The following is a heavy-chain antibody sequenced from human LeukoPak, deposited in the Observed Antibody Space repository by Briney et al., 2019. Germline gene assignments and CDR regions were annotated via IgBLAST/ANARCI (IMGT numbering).Heavy chain of an antibody. D-gene: IGHD3-10*02. CDR3: AELAITMIGGV. V-gene: IGHV3-48*03. Sequence: GGSLRLSCAASGFTFSSYEMNWVRQAPGKGLEWVSYISSSGSTIYYADSVKGRFTISRNNAKNSLYLQMNSLRAEDTAVYYCAELAITMIGGVWGKGTTVTISS. CDR2: ISSSGSTI. CDR1: GFTFSSYE. J-gene: IGHJ6*04.